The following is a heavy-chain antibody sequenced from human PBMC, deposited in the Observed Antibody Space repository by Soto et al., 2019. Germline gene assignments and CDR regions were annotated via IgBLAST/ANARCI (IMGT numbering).Heavy chain of an antibody. CDR3: ARDRFAVGNYYYYYYGMDV. CDR2: ISSSSSYI. CDR1: GFTFSSYS. D-gene: IGHD2-15*01. J-gene: IGHJ6*02. V-gene: IGHV3-21*01. Sequence: GGSLRLSCAASGFTFSSYSMNWVRQAPGKGLEWVSSISSSSSYIYYADSVKGRFTISRDNAKNSLYLQMNSLRAEDTAVYYCARDRFAVGNYYYYYYGMDVWGQGTTVTVSS.